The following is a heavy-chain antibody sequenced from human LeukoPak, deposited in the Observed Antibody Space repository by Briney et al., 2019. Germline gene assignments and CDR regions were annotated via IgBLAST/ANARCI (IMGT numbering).Heavy chain of an antibody. J-gene: IGHJ3*02. V-gene: IGHV1-69*06. CDR1: GGTFNKYS. CDR3: ARDDFSSARAFDI. CDR2: IIPMFVTA. D-gene: IGHD6-13*01. Sequence: GSSVKVSCKASGGTFNKYSISWVRQAPGQGREWMGGIIPMFVTANYAQKFQGRLTINADKSTSTAYMELSSLRSEDTAVYYCARDDFSSARAFDIWGQGTMVTVSS.